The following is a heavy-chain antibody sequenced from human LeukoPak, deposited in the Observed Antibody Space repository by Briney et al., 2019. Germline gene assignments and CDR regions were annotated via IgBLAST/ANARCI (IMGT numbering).Heavy chain of an antibody. V-gene: IGHV3-23*01. CDR2: ISGSGGST. Sequence: GGSLRLSCAASGFTFSSYAMSWVRQAPGKGLEWVSAISGSGGSTYYADSVKGGFTISRDNSKNTLYLQMNSLRAEDTAVYYCAKDWYDYVWGSYPSWGQGTLVTVSS. D-gene: IGHD3-16*02. CDR3: AKDWYDYVWGSYPS. CDR1: GFTFSSYA. J-gene: IGHJ5*02.